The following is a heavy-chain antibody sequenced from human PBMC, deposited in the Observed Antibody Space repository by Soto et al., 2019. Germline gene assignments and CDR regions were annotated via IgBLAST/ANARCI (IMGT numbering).Heavy chain of an antibody. Sequence: GASVKVSCKTSGYTFTSYHISWVRQAPGQGLEWMGWISAYNTNTNYAQKFQGRVTMTTDTLTSTAYMELRSLRSDDTAVYYCARARVVANSDYWGQGTLVTVS. D-gene: IGHD5-12*01. CDR1: GYTFTSYH. J-gene: IGHJ4*02. V-gene: IGHV1-18*01. CDR2: ISAYNTNT. CDR3: ARARVVANSDY.